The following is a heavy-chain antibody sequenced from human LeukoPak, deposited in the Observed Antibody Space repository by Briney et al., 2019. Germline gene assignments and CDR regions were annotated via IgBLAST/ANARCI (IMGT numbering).Heavy chain of an antibody. CDR2: LSGSGGKT. D-gene: IGHD3-3*02. V-gene: IGHV3-23*01. J-gene: IGHJ4*02. Sequence: GRSLRLSCAASGFTFDDYAMHWVRQAPGKGLEWVSSLSGSGGKTFYADSVRGRFTISRDTSKNTLYLQMNSLNAEDTAVYYCAKRFAGPSIRSEYYFDYWGQGTLVTVSS. CDR3: AKRFAGPSIRSEYYFDY. CDR1: GFTFDDYA.